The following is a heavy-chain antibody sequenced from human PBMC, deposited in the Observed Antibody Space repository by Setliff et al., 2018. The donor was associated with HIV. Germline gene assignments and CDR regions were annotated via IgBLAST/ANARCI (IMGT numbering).Heavy chain of an antibody. V-gene: IGHV3-74*01. CDR1: GFTFSSYW. CDR3: VKDEEYIGVVSATMNMPGYYHYYYMDV. CDR2: INSDGSST. Sequence: GGSLRLSCAASGFTFSSYWMHWVRQAPGKGLVWVSRINSDGSSTSYADSVKGRFTISRDNAKNTLYLQMNSLRAEDTAVYYCVKDEEYIGVVSATMNMPGYYHYYYMDVWGKGSTVTVSS. D-gene: IGHD2-2*01. J-gene: IGHJ6*03.